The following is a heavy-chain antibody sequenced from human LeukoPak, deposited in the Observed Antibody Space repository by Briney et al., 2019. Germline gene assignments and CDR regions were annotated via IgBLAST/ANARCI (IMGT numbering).Heavy chain of an antibody. V-gene: IGHV4-34*01. J-gene: IGHJ4*02. CDR2: INHSGST. D-gene: IGHD3-10*01. Sequence: SETLSLTCAVYGGSFSGYYWSWIRQPPGKGLEWIGEINHSGSTNYNPSLKSRLTISVGTSKNHFSLTLSSATAADTAVYYCARDSEWFGEGYYFDYWGQGTLVTVSS. CDR1: GGSFSGYY. CDR3: ARDSEWFGEGYYFDY.